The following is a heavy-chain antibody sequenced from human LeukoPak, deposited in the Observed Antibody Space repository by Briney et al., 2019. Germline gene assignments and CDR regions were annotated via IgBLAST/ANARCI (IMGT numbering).Heavy chain of an antibody. V-gene: IGHV3-21*01. D-gene: IGHD3-3*01. CDR3: ARGPTYYDFWSGLKVSDF. CDR1: GFTFSSYS. J-gene: IGHJ4*02. Sequence: GGSLRLSCAASGFTFSSYSMNWVRQAPGKGLEWVSSISSSSSYIYYADSVKGRFTISRDNAKNSLYLQMNSLRAEDTAVYYCARGPTYYDFWSGLKVSDFWGQGTLVTVSS. CDR2: ISSSSSYI.